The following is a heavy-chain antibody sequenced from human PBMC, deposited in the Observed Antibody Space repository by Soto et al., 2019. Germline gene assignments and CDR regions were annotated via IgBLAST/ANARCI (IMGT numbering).Heavy chain of an antibody. J-gene: IGHJ5*02. D-gene: IGHD6-13*01. Sequence: QVQLQESGPGLVKPSETLSLTCTVSGGSVGSGSYYWSWIRQPPGKGLEWIGYIYYSGSTNYNPSLKSRVTISVDTSKNQFSLKLSSVTAADTAVYYCARDYLAAAGTGWFDPWGQGTLVTVSS. CDR1: GGSVGSGSYY. CDR3: ARDYLAAAGTGWFDP. CDR2: IYYSGST. V-gene: IGHV4-61*01.